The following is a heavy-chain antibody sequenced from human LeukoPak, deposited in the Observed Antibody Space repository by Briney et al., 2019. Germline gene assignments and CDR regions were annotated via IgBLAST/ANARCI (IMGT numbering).Heavy chain of an antibody. D-gene: IGHD3-10*01. Sequence: GGSLRLSCAFSVFTFRSYAMRWVRQARGKGREGVSAIRGSCGSKYYADAAKGGFTVSRDNSKNTLYLKMNSLRAEDTAVYYCAKAEFREFFSLFDPWGQGTLVTVSS. J-gene: IGHJ5*02. CDR3: AKAEFREFFSLFDP. CDR2: IRGSCGSK. V-gene: IGHV3-23*01. CDR1: VFTFRSYA.